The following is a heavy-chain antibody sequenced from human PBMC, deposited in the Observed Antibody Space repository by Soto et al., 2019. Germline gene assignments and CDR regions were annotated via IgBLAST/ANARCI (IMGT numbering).Heavy chain of an antibody. CDR1: GFTFSNYP. CDR2: ISGNGGST. D-gene: IGHD1-1*01. V-gene: IGHV3-64*02. Sequence: EVPLVESGEGLVQPGGSLRLSCAASGFTFSNYPMHWVRQAPGKGLESVSAISGNGGSTYYGDSVRGRFTISRDNSRNTLYLQMGSLRAEDTAVYYCAREGTPGTTDYWGQGTLVTVSS. CDR3: AREGTPGTTDY. J-gene: IGHJ4*02.